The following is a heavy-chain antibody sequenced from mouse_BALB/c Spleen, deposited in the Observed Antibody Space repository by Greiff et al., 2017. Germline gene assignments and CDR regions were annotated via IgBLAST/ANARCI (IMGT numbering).Heavy chain of an antibody. CDR1: GYTFTSYV. CDR3: ARVYDGYYGGFAY. J-gene: IGHJ3*01. V-gene: IGHV1-14*01. CDR2: INPYNDGT. D-gene: IGHD2-3*01. Sequence: SGPELVKPGASVKMSCKASGYTFTSYVMHWVKQKPGQGLEWIGYINPYNDGTKYNEKFKGKATLTSDKSSSTAYMELSSLTSEDSAVYYCARVYDGYYGGFAYWGQGTLVTVSA.